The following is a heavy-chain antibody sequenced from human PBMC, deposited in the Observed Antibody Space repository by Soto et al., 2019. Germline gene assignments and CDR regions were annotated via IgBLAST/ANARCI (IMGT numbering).Heavy chain of an antibody. CDR3: VKDGSSGWPYYSGMDV. CDR1: VFTFSSYG. D-gene: IGHD6-19*01. V-gene: IGHV3-30*18. CDR2: ISYDGRTK. J-gene: IGHJ6*02. Sequence: GGTLRLSCAASVFTFSSYGMHWVRQAPGKGLEWVAVISYDGRTKYYADSVKGRFTISRDNSKNTLYLHLSSLRPEDTAVYYCVKDGSSGWPYYSGMDVWGQGTTVNVSS.